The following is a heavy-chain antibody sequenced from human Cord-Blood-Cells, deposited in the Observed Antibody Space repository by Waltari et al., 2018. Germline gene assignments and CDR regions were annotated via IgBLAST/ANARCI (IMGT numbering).Heavy chain of an antibody. Sequence: EVQLVESGGGLVQPGGSLRLHFAASGFTVTTNYIRWVRQAPGKGLEWVSVIYSGGSTYYADSVKGRFTISRDNSKNTLYLQMNSLRAEDTAVYYCARDGYYDFWSGYYDYWGQGTLVTVSS. CDR3: ARDGYYDFWSGYYDY. CDR2: IYSGGST. CDR1: GFTVTTNY. D-gene: IGHD3-3*01. V-gene: IGHV3-66*01. J-gene: IGHJ4*02.